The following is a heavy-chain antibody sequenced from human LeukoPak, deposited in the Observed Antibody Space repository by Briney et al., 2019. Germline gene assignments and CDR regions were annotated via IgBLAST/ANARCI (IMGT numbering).Heavy chain of an antibody. D-gene: IGHD3-22*01. V-gene: IGHV4-59*01. Sequence: SETLSLTCTVSGGSISSYYWSWIRQPPGKGLEWIGYIYYSGSTNYNPSLKSRVTISVDTSKNQFSLKLSSVTAADTAVYYCARVYYDSSGYGAFDIWGQGTMVTVSS. J-gene: IGHJ3*02. CDR1: GGSISSYY. CDR3: ARVYYDSSGYGAFDI. CDR2: IYYSGST.